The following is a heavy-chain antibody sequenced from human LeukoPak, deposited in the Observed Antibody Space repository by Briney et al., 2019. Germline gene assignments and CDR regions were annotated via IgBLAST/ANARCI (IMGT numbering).Heavy chain of an antibody. Sequence: SETLSLTCTVSGGSISSYYWSWIRQPPGKGLEWIGYIYYSGSTNYNPSLKSRVIISVDTSKNQFSLKLSSVTAADTAVYYCAREAYSSGWDFLDYWGQGTLVTVSS. J-gene: IGHJ4*02. V-gene: IGHV4-59*01. CDR2: IYYSGST. CDR1: GGSISSYY. D-gene: IGHD6-19*01. CDR3: AREAYSSGWDFLDY.